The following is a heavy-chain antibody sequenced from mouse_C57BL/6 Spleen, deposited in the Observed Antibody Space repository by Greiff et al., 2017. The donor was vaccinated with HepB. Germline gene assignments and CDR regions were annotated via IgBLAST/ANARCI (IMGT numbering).Heavy chain of an antibody. J-gene: IGHJ4*01. CDR2: ISSGSSTI. V-gene: IGHV5-17*01. CDR3: ARDYYGSSYDAMDY. D-gene: IGHD1-1*01. Sequence: EVKVVESGGGLVKPGGSLKLSCAASGFTFSDYGMHWVRQAPEKGLEWVAYISSGSSTIYYADKVKGRFTISRDNAKNTLFLQMTSLRSEDTAVYYCARDYYGSSYDAMDYWGQGTSVTVSS. CDR1: GFTFSDYG.